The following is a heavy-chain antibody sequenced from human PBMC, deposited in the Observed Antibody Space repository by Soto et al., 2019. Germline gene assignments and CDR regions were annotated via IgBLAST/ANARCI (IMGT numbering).Heavy chain of an antibody. CDR2: FWSDGTNK. CDR3: AREGGYCSGVNCPFDD. CDR1: GFTFSNSG. J-gene: IGHJ4*02. Sequence: QVQLVESGGGVVQPGRSLRLSCAASGFTFSNSGMHWVRQAPGKGLEWVAVFWSDGTNKYFADSVKGRFTISRDNSKNTLYLQVNSVRAEDTAVYYCAREGGYCSGVNCPFDDWGQGTLVTVSS. D-gene: IGHD2-15*01. V-gene: IGHV3-33*01.